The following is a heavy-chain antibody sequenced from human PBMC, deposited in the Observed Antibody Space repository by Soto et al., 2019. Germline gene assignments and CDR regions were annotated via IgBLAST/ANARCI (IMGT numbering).Heavy chain of an antibody. V-gene: IGHV3-7*04. Sequence: GGSLRLSCAASGFTFSSYWMSWVRQAPGKGLEWVANIKQDGSEKYYVDSVKGRFTISRDSAKNSLYLQMNSLRAEDTAVYYCARDKPRITMVRGVIVHWGQGTLVTVSS. J-gene: IGHJ5*02. D-gene: IGHD3-10*01. CDR1: GFTFSSYW. CDR2: IKQDGSEK. CDR3: ARDKPRITMVRGVIVH.